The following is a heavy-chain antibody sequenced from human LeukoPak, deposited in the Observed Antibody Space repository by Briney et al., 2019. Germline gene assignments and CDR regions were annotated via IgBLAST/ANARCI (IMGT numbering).Heavy chain of an antibody. CDR1: GGSISSGSYY. CDR3: ARCLTIFGVVNYYYMDV. CDR2: IYTSGST. V-gene: IGHV4-61*02. Sequence: PSQTLSLTCTVSGGSISSGSYYWSWIRQPAGKGLEGIGRIYTSGSTNYNPSLKSRVTISVDTSKNQFSLKLSSVTAADTAVYYCARCLTIFGVVNYYYMDVWGKGTTVTVSS. J-gene: IGHJ6*03. D-gene: IGHD3-3*01.